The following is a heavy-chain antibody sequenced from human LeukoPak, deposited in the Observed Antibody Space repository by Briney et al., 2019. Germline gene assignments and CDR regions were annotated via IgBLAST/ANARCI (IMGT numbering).Heavy chain of an antibody. CDR2: VKSRSAGETT. D-gene: IGHD3-10*01. Sequence: GGSLRLSCAASGFSISNDWMSWLRQAPGKGLEWVARVKSRSAGETTDYAAPVEGRFTISRDDSKNTLYLQMNSLKTEDTAVYYCTLIQGWGSGSYYRDFWGQGTLVTVSS. J-gene: IGHJ4*02. CDR3: TLIQGWGSGSYYRDF. V-gene: IGHV3-15*01. CDR1: GFSISNDW.